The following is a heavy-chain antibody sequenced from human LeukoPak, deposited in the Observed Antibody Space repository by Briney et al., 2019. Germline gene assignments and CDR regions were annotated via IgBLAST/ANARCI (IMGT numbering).Heavy chain of an antibody. CDR2: IHYNGST. V-gene: IGHV4-31*03. CDR3: AGTMPRKYCSGGSCYAMIDY. CDR1: GGSISSGSYY. Sequence: PSETLSLNCTVSGGSISSGSYYWSWIRQHPGKGLEWIGYIHYNGSTYYNPSLKSRVSISVDTSKNQFSLKLSSVTAADKAVYYCAGTMPRKYCSGGSCYAMIDYWGPGTLVTVSS. D-gene: IGHD2-15*01. J-gene: IGHJ4*02.